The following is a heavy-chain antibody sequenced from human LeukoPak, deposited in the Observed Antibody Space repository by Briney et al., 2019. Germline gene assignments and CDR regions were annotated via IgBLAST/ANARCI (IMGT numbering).Heavy chain of an antibody. Sequence: GGSLRLSCAGSGFTFTTYWMNWVRQAPGEGLEWVAGIKQDGSVKYYVDSVKGRFTISRDNAKNSVYLQMDSLRADDTAVYYCVRRNLFDFWGQGTLVTVSS. V-gene: IGHV3-7*01. CDR3: VRRNLFDF. J-gene: IGHJ4*02. CDR2: IKQDGSVK. CDR1: GFTFTTYW.